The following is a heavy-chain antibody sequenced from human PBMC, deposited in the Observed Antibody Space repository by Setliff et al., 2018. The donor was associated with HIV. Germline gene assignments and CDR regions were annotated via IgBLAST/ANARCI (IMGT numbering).Heavy chain of an antibody. D-gene: IGHD3-22*01. Sequence: PGGSLRLSCAASGFTFSNYAMHWVRQAPGKGLEWVAVISYDGSSKYYADSVKGRFTISRDNSKNTLYLQMNSLRVEDTAVYYCARETMYDSRGYLSHYFDYWGQGTPVTVSS. V-gene: IGHV3-30-3*01. CDR2: ISYDGSSK. CDR3: ARETMYDSRGYLSHYFDY. CDR1: GFTFSNYA. J-gene: IGHJ4*02.